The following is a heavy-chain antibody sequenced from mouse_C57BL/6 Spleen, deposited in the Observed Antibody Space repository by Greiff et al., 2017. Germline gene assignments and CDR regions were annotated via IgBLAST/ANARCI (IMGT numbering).Heavy chain of an antibody. D-gene: IGHD2-4*01. J-gene: IGHJ2*01. CDR1: GYSFTSYY. CDR3: ARSYYDYDVDY. CDR2: IYPGSGNT. Sequence: VQLQESGPELVKPGASVKISCKASGYSFTSYYIHWVKQRPGQGLEWIGWIYPGSGNTKYNEKFKGKATLTADTSSSTAYMQLSSLTSEDSAVYYCARSYYDYDVDYWGQGTTLTVSS. V-gene: IGHV1-66*01.